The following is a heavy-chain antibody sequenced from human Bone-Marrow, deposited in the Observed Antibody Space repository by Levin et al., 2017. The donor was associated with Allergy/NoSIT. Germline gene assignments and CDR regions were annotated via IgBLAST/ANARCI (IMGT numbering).Heavy chain of an antibody. CDR1: GLAVSDNY. V-gene: IGHV3-66*01. D-gene: IGHD5-18*01. Sequence: LSLTCVASGLAVSDNYMIWVRQAPGKGLEWISIVYRGGDTYYADSVKGRFTISRDHAANTLLLQMTNLKAEDTAVYVCARGQPRGYSYGCDYWGQGTRVTVSS. CDR3: ARGQPRGYSYGCDY. J-gene: IGHJ4*02. CDR2: VYRGGDT.